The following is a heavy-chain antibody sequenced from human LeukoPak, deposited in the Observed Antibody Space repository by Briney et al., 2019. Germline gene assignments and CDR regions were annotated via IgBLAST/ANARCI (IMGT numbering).Heavy chain of an antibody. Sequence: GGSLRLSCAVSRFNFSSYGMHWVRQAPGKGLEWVAFIRFGGTIKNYADSVKGRFTISRVDSKNTLYLQMNNLRTEDTAVYYCTRTHSSPPVWGQGTLVTVSS. CDR3: TRTHSSPPV. CDR1: RFNFSSYG. D-gene: IGHD6-19*01. J-gene: IGHJ4*02. V-gene: IGHV3-30*02. CDR2: IRFGGTIK.